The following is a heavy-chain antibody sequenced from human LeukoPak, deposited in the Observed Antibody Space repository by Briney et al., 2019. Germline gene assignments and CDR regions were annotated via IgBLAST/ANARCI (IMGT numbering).Heavy chain of an antibody. Sequence: SETLSLTCAVYGASLNGHYWSWIRQPPGKGLEWIGEGSDVGGTKYNPSLKSRVTISVDTSKNQFSLKLSSVTAADTAVYYCARLSSGWYFNYYYYYYMDVWGKGTTVTVSS. CDR2: GSDVGGT. V-gene: IGHV4-34*01. D-gene: IGHD6-19*01. J-gene: IGHJ6*03. CDR1: GASLNGHY. CDR3: ARLSSGWYFNYYYYYYMDV.